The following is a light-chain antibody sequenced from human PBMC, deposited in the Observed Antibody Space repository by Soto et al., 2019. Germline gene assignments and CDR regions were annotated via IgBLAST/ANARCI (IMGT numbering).Light chain of an antibody. CDR2: DVI. J-gene: IGLJ2*01. CDR1: SSDVGGYNF. Sequence: QSALTQPASVSGSPGQSIAISCTGTSSDVGGYNFVSWYQKHPGKAPNLLIYDVIDRPSGVSNRFSGSKSGNTASLTISGLQDEDEADYYCSSYTGSCTLVVFGGGTKLTVL. V-gene: IGLV2-14*01. CDR3: SSYTGSCTLVV.